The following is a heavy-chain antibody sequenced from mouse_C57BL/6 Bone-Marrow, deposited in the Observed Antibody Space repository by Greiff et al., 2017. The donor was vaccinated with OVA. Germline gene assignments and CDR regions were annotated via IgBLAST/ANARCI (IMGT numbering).Heavy chain of an antibody. CDR1: GYTFTSYW. CDR2: IDPSDSYT. Sequence: QVQLQQPGAELVMPGASVKLSCKASGYTFTSYWMHWVKQRPGQGLEWIGEIDPSDSYTNYNQKFKGQSTLTVDKSSSTAYMQLSSLPSDDSAFYYCARETDADWGQGTPLTVSS. CDR3: ARETDAD. J-gene: IGHJ2*01. V-gene: IGHV1-69*01.